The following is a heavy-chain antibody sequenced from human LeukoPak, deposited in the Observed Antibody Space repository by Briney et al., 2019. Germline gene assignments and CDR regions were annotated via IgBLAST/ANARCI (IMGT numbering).Heavy chain of an antibody. J-gene: IGHJ4*02. CDR2: IYTSGST. D-gene: IGHD1-26*01. V-gene: IGHV4-61*02. Sequence: SETLSLICTVSGGSISSGSYYWSWIRQPAGKGLEWIGRIYTSGSTNYNPSLKSRVTISVDTSKNQFSLKLSSVTAADTAVYYCARAGTGSYPANFDYWGQGTLVTVSS. CDR3: ARAGTGSYPANFDY. CDR1: GGSISSGSYY.